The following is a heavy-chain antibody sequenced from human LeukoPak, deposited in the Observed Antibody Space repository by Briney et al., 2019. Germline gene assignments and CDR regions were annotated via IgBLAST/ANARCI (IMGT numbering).Heavy chain of an antibody. CDR2: IYSGGST. D-gene: IGHD2-2*01. CDR3: ASQMPYINY. Sequence: AGGSLRLSCAASGFTVSSNYMSWVRQAPGKGLEWVSVIYSGGSTYYADSVKGRFTISRDNAKNSLYLQMNSLRAEDTAVYYCASQMPYINYWGQGTLVTVSS. J-gene: IGHJ4*02. CDR1: GFTVSSNY. V-gene: IGHV3-66*04.